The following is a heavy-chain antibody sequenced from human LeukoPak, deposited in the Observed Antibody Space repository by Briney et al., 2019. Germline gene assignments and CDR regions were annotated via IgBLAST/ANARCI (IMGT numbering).Heavy chain of an antibody. D-gene: IGHD6-6*01. V-gene: IGHV1-18*01. J-gene: IGHJ4*02. CDR1: GYTFTTYG. CDR3: ARGGPTSSSSYGY. CDR2: ISTYDYKT. Sequence: ASVKVSCKASGYTFTTYGISWVRQAPGHGLEWMGWISTYDYKTNYAEKFRGRVTLTTDTSTSTTYMELRSLRSDDTALYYCARGGPTSSSSYGYWGQGTLVTVSS.